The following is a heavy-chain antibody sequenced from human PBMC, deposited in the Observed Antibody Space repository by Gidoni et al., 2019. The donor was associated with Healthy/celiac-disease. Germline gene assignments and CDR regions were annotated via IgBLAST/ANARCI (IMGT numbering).Heavy chain of an antibody. CDR1: GFTFGDYA. V-gene: IGHV3-49*03. Sequence: EVQLVESGGGLVQPGRSLRLPCTASGFTFGDYALRWFLQASGKGLEWVGFIRSKAYGGTTEYAASVKGRFTISRDDSKSIAYLQMNSLKTEDTAVYYCTRDSYYYDSSGYYVGYYYGMDVWGQGTTVTVSS. J-gene: IGHJ6*02. D-gene: IGHD3-22*01. CDR3: TRDSYYYDSSGYYVGYYYGMDV. CDR2: IRSKAYGGTT.